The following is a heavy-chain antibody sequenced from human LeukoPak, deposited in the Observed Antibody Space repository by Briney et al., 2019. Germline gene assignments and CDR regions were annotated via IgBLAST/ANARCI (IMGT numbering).Heavy chain of an antibody. CDR1: GFTFSSSA. J-gene: IGHJ4*02. V-gene: IGHV3-21*05. CDR2: INTDSSDI. Sequence: GSLRLSCAVSGFTFSSSAMHWVRQAPGKGLQWVSYINTDSSDIHYADSVKGRFTISRDNARNTLYLQLSSLRAEDSAVYYCARDTFQPGLIYSWGQGTLVTVSS. CDR3: ARDTFQPGLIYS. D-gene: IGHD2-2*01.